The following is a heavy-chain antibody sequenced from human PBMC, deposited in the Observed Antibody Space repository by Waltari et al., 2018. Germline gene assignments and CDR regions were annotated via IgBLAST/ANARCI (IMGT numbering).Heavy chain of an antibody. D-gene: IGHD2-2*01. CDR3: AGDRAIGLFFDY. J-gene: IGHJ4*02. V-gene: IGHV4-4*02. CDR1: GDSISGNYW. CDR2: VHQGGKT. Sequence: QVHLQESGQGLVKPSGTLSLTCAVPGDSISGNYWWSWVRQSPEKGLEWSGQVHQGGKTHYNPSRQSRVAISVDKPKNRFSLNLNSVTAADTAIYYCAGDRAIGLFFDYWGRGTLVTVSS.